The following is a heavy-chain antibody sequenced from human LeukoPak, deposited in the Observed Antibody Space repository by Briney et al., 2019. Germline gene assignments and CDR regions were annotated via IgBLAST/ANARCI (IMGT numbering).Heavy chain of an antibody. Sequence: ASVKVSCKASGYTFTSYYMHWVRQAPGQGLEWVGILNPNGGSTNYAQKFQGRVTMTRDTSTSTVYMELSSLRSDDTAVYYCARPGYTSGHFDYWGQGTLVTVSS. CDR3: ARPGYTSGHFDY. CDR1: GYTFTSYY. D-gene: IGHD6-19*01. CDR2: LNPNGGST. V-gene: IGHV1-46*01. J-gene: IGHJ4*02.